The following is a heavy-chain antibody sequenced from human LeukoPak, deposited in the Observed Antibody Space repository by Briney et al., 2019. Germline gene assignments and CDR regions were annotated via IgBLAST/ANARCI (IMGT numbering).Heavy chain of an antibody. CDR1: GGSISSSSYY. J-gene: IGHJ4*02. CDR2: IYYSGST. V-gene: IGHV4-31*03. Sequence: PSETLSLTCTVSGGSISSSSYYWGWIRQHPGKGLEWIGYIYYSGSTYYNPSLKSRVTISVDTSKNQFSLKLSSVTAADTAVYYCARRVVEFDYWGQGTLVTVSS. D-gene: IGHD2-15*01. CDR3: ARRVVEFDY.